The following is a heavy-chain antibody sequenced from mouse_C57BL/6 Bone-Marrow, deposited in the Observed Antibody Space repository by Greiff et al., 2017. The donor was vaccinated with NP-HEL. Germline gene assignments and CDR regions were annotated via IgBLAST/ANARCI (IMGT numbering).Heavy chain of an antibody. CDR2: INPNNGGT. J-gene: IGHJ2*01. CDR3: ARSGIYYYGSFFDY. D-gene: IGHD1-1*01. V-gene: IGHV1-18*01. CDR1: GYTFTDYN. Sequence: VEPGASVKIPCKASGYTFTDYNMDWVKQSHGKSLEWIGDINPNNGGTIYNQKFKGKATLTVDKSSSTAYMELRSLTSEDTAVYYCARSGIYYYGSFFDYWGQGTTLTVSS.